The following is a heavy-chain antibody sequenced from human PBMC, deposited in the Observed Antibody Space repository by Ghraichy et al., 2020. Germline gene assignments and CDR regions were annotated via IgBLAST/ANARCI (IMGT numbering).Heavy chain of an antibody. D-gene: IGHD6-6*01. CDR1: GFTFSTYA. V-gene: IGHV3-23*01. J-gene: IGHJ4*02. CDR3: AKDSSSSPPGDFGY. Sequence: GSLRLSCAASGFTFSTYAMSWVRQAPGKGLECVSIISGSGDHTYYADSGKGRFTISRDNSKYTLYLQMNSLRVEDTAVYYCAKDSSSSPPGDFGYWGQGTLVTISS. CDR2: ISGSGDHT.